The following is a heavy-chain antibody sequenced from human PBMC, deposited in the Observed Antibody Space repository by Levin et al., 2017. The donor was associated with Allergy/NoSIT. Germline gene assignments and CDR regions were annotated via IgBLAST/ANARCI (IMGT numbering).Heavy chain of an antibody. CDR3: ARRLSGNYYGSGSYYFARGGMDV. D-gene: IGHD3-10*01. J-gene: IGHJ6*02. CDR1: GGTFSSYA. CDR2: IIPIFGTA. V-gene: IGHV1-69*13. Sequence: GASVKVSCKASGGTFSSYAISWVRQAPGQGLEWMGGIIPIFGTANYAQKFQGRVTITADESTSTAYMELSSLRSEDTAVYYCARRLSGNYYGSGSYYFARGGMDVWGQGTTVTVSS.